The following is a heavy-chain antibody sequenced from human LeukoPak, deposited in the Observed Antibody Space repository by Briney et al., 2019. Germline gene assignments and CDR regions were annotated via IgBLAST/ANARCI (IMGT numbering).Heavy chain of an antibody. V-gene: IGHV3-66*01. CDR2: IYSGGST. Sequence: GGSLRLSCAASGFTVSSNYMSWVRQAPGKGLEWVSVIYSGGSTYYADSVKGRFTISRDNSKNTLYLQMNSPRAEDTAVYYCARAAESGSYYHIDYWGQGTLVTVSS. CDR3: ARAAESGSYYHIDY. D-gene: IGHD1-26*01. CDR1: GFTVSSNY. J-gene: IGHJ4*02.